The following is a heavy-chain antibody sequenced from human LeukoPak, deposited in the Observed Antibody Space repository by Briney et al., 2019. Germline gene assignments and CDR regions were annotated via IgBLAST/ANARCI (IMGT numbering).Heavy chain of an antibody. J-gene: IGHJ4*02. CDR3: ARVPSLYGDYYFDY. V-gene: IGHV4-59*01. D-gene: IGHD4-17*01. CDR2: IYYSGST. Sequence: NPSETLSLTCTVSGGSISSYYRSWIRQPPGKGLEWIGYIYYSGSTNYNPSLKSRVTISVDTSKNQFSLKLSSVTAADTAVYYCARVPSLYGDYYFDYWGQGTLVTVSS. CDR1: GGSISSYY.